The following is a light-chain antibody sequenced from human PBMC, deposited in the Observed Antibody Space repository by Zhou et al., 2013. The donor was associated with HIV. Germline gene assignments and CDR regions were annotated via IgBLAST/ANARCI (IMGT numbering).Light chain of an antibody. CDR3: QQRSISIT. Sequence: EVVMTQSPATLSVSPGERASLSCRASQNIGIYLAWYQQKAGQAPRLLIFDASNRATGIPARFSGSGSETDFTLTISSLEPEDFAVYYCQQRSISITFGGGTKVEIK. V-gene: IGKV3-11*01. CDR2: DAS. CDR1: QNIGIY. J-gene: IGKJ4*01.